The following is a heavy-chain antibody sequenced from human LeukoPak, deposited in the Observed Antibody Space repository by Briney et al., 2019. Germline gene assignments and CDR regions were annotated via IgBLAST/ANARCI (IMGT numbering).Heavy chain of an antibody. J-gene: IGHJ4*02. CDR2: IYHSGST. Sequence: SETLSLTCGVSDGSIASVGYSWNWIRQPPGKGLEWIGYIYHSGSTYYNPSLKSRVTISVDRSKNQFSLKLASVTAADTAVYYCARAAYGDYTLDYWGQGTLVTVSS. CDR1: DGSIASVGYS. D-gene: IGHD4-17*01. CDR3: ARAAYGDYTLDY. V-gene: IGHV4-30-2*01.